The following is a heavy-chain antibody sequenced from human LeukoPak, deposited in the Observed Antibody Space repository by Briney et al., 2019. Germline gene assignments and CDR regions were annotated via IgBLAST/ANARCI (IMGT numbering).Heavy chain of an antibody. CDR2: IYPADAET. D-gene: IGHD5-18*01. V-gene: IGHV5-51*01. CDR1: GYTFTSYW. Sequence: GESLKISCKGSGYTFTSYWIGWVRQMPGKGLEWMGIIYPADAETRYSPSFQGQVTISADKSTSTAYLQRSSLRASDTAIYYCARLLIAMTDYWGQGTLVTVSS. J-gene: IGHJ4*02. CDR3: ARLLIAMTDY.